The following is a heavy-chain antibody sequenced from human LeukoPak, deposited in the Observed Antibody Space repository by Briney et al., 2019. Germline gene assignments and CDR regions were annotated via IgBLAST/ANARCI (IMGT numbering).Heavy chain of an antibody. Sequence: PSETLSLTCTVSGGSISSHYWSWIRQPPGKGLEWIGYIHYSGSTNYNPSLKSRVTISVDTSKNQFSLKLSSVTAADTAVYYCARAGSSPRGGYFDYWGQGTLVTVSS. V-gene: IGHV4-59*11. CDR1: GGSISSHY. J-gene: IGHJ4*02. CDR2: IHYSGST. D-gene: IGHD2-15*01. CDR3: ARAGSSPRGGYFDY.